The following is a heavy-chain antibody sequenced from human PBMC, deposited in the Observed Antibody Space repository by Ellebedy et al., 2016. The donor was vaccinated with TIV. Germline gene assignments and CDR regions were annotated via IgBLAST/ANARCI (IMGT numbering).Heavy chain of an antibody. V-gene: IGHV5-51*01. CDR2: IYPGDSAT. Sequence: GESLKISCKCSGYSFGSYWIGWVRQMPGKGLEWMGTIYPGDSATRYSQAFQGQVTTSADKSITTAYLEWNSLETSDSGMYYCARMGRDGNNFVDSWGQGTLVTVSS. J-gene: IGHJ4*02. D-gene: IGHD5-24*01. CDR1: GYSFGSYW. CDR3: ARMGRDGNNFVDS.